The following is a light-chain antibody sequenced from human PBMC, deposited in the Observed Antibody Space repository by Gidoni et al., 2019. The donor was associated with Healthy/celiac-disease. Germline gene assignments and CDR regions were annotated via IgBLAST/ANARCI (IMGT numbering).Light chain of an antibody. V-gene: IGKV3-11*01. CDR2: DAS. Sequence: PVTMSLSTGERATHSCRASQSVSSYLAWYQQKPGQAPRPLIYDASTRATGIPARFSGSGSGTDFTLTISSLEPEDFAVYYCQQRSNWPLTFGGGTKVEIK. J-gene: IGKJ4*01. CDR1: QSVSSY. CDR3: QQRSNWPLT.